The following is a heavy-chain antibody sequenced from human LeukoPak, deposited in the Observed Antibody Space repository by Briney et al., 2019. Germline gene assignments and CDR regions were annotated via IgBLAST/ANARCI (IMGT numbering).Heavy chain of an antibody. CDR2: IYYSGST. Sequence: SETLSLTCTVSGGSVSSGSCYWSWIRQPPGKGLEWIGYIYYSGSTNYNPSLKSRVTISVDTSKSQFSLKLSSVTAADTAVYYCARAAERDYGDTDAFDIWGQGTMVTVSS. V-gene: IGHV4-61*01. CDR3: ARAAERDYGDTDAFDI. D-gene: IGHD4-17*01. CDR1: GGSVSSGSCY. J-gene: IGHJ3*02.